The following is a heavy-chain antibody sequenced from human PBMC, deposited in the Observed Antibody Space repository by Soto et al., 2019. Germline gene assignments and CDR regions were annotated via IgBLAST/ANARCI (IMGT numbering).Heavy chain of an antibody. Sequence: EVQLVESGGGLVKPGGSLRLSYAASGFTFSSYSMNWVRQAPGKGLEWVSSISSSSSYIYYADSVKGRFTISRDNAKNSLYLQMNSLRAEDTAVYYCARDYYDSSGYLNWFDPWGQGTLVTVSS. CDR1: GFTFSSYS. CDR3: ARDYYDSSGYLNWFDP. D-gene: IGHD3-22*01. J-gene: IGHJ5*02. V-gene: IGHV3-21*01. CDR2: ISSSSSYI.